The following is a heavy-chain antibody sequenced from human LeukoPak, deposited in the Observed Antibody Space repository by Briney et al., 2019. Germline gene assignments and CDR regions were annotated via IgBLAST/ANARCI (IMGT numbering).Heavy chain of an antibody. CDR2: IIPILGIA. CDR1: GGTFSSYT. J-gene: IGHJ4*02. V-gene: IGHV1-69*02. Sequence: ASVKVSCKASGGTFSSYTISWVRQAPGQGLEWMGRIIPILGIANYAQKFQGRVTITADKSTSTAYMELSSLRSEDTAVYYCTRVGQQLAFDYWGQGTLVTVAS. CDR3: TRVGQQLAFDY. D-gene: IGHD6-13*01.